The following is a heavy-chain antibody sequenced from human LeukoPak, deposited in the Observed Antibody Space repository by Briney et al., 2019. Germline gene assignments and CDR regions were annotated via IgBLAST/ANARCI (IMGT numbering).Heavy chain of an antibody. D-gene: IGHD6-13*01. J-gene: IGHJ5*02. V-gene: IGHV3-74*01. CDR3: ARGGSSWYGNWFDP. CDR1: GFTFNTYA. Sequence: GGSLRLSCAASGFTFNTYAMTWVRQAPGKGLEWVASIRSDGSSTSYANSVKGRFTISRDNAKNTLYLQMNSLRAEDTAVYYCARGGSSWYGNWFDPWGQGTLVTVSS. CDR2: IRSDGSST.